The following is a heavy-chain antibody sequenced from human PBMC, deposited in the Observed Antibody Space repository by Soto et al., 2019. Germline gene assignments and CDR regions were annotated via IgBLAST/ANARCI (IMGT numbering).Heavy chain of an antibody. CDR1: GFTFGIYS. Sequence: EVQLVESGGGLVQRGGSLRLSCAASGFTFGIYSMNWVRQAPGKGQEWIPYINGSSSTMYYADSLKGRFIISRDNADNSLYLQMNSLRDADTAVYYCARGDRFRCSGDRCFSDGLFLSWGQGTLVTVSS. CDR2: INGSSSTM. D-gene: IGHD2-15*01. J-gene: IGHJ5*02. V-gene: IGHV3-48*02. CDR3: ARGDRFRCSGDRCFSDGLFLS.